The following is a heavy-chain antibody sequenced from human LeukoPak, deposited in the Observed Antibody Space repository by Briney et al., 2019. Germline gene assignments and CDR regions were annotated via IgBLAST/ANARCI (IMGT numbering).Heavy chain of an antibody. CDR1: GGSISPCY. V-gene: IGHV4-59*01. CDR3: ARDRYALGY. CDR2: IYYSGST. D-gene: IGHD5-18*01. Sequence: SETLSLTCTVSGGSISPCYWSWIRQPPGKGLEWIGYIYYSGSTNYNPSLKSRVTISADTSKNQFSLKLSSVTAADTAVYYCARDRYALGYWGQGTLVTVSS. J-gene: IGHJ4*02.